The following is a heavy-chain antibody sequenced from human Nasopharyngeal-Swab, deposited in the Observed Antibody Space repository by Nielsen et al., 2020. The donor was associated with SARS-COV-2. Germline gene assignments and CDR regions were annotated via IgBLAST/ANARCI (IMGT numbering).Heavy chain of an antibody. D-gene: IGHD1-26*01. CDR3: VRSIAAATAY. CDR1: GFTFSSYA. Sequence: GESLKISCAASGFTFSSYAMIWVRQAPGKGLEWVANINQDGSEKYYVDSVRGRFTISRDNAKNSLSLQMNSLRVEDTAVYYCVRSIAAATAYWGQGTLVTVSS. V-gene: IGHV3-7*01. J-gene: IGHJ4*02. CDR2: INQDGSEK.